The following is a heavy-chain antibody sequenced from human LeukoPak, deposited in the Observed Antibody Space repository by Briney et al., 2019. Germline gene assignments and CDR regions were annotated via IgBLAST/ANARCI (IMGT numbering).Heavy chain of an antibody. Sequence: GGSLRLSCAASGFTSSSYSMNWVRQAPGKGLEWVSSISSSSSYIYYADSVKGRFTISRDNAKNSLYLQMNSLRAEDTAVYYCARGPPRNPFDYWGQGTLVTVSS. CDR3: ARGPPRNPFDY. CDR2: ISSSSSYI. J-gene: IGHJ4*02. CDR1: GFTSSSYS. V-gene: IGHV3-21*01.